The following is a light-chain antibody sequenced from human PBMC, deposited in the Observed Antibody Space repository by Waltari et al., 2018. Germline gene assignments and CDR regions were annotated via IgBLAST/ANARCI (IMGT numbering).Light chain of an antibody. J-gene: IGLJ2*01. CDR3: CSYAGGYTYI. CDR1: NSNVGAYTY. V-gene: IGLV2-11*01. CDR2: DVN. Sequence: QSALTQPRSVSGSPGQSVTIPCTGANSNVGAYTYVSWYQHHPGKAPKLIIYDVNKRPSGVPGRFSGSKSGNTASMTISGLQAEDEADYYCCSYAGGYTYIFGGGTNLTVL.